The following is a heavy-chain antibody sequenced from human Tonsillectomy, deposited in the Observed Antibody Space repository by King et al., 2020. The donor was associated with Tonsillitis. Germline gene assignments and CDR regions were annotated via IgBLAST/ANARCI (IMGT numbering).Heavy chain of an antibody. CDR3: ARRARFGVANSYYYALDV. D-gene: IGHD3-3*01. CDR2: ISSSGTTI. Sequence: VQLVESGGGLVKPGGSLRLSCAVSGFTFTDYYMRWIRHAPGKGLEWLSYISSSGTTIKYADSVKCRFTFSMDNAKKSLYLQMNSLRAEDTAVYYCARRARFGVANSYYYALDVWGQGTTVTVSS. CDR1: GFTFTDYY. J-gene: IGHJ6*02. V-gene: IGHV3-11*01.